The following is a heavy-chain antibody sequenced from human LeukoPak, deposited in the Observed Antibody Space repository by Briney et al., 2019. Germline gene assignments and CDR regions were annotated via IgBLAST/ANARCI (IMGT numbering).Heavy chain of an antibody. V-gene: IGHV1-18*01. CDR2: VSAYNGNT. CDR1: GYTFTSYD. J-gene: IGHJ4*02. D-gene: IGHD2-8*02. CDR3: ARGIKNWWGLWNGFDY. Sequence: GASVKVSCKASGYTFTSYDINWVRQAPGQGLEWMGWVSAYNGNTNYAQKLQGRVTMTTDTSTSTAYMELRSLRSDDTAVYYCARGIKNWWGLWNGFDYWGQGTLVTVSS.